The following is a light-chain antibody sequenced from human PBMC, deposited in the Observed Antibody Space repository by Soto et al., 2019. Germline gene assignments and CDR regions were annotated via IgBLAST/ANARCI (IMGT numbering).Light chain of an antibody. CDR2: LGS. CDR3: MQALQTPAT. Sequence: DIVMTQSPLSLPVTPGEPASISCRSGQSLLHSNGYNYLDWYLQKPGQSPQLLIYLGSNRASGVPDRVSGSGSGTDFTLKISRVEPEDVGVYYCMQALQTPATFGQGTKVEIK. CDR1: QSLLHSNGYNY. V-gene: IGKV2-28*01. J-gene: IGKJ1*01.